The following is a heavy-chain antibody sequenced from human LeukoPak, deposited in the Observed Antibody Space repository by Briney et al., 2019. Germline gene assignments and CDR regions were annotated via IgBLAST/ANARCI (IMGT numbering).Heavy chain of an antibody. D-gene: IGHD3-22*01. CDR2: IYYTGST. CDR1: GGSISSGGHS. CDR3: AREVWYYDSSGYYLPTGNWFDP. Sequence: SETLSLTCAVSGGSISSGGHSWSWIRQPPGKGLEWIGYIYYTGSTYYNPSLKSRVTISVDTSKNQFSLKLSSVTAADTAVYYCAREVWYYDSSGYYLPTGNWFDPWGQGTLVTVSS. J-gene: IGHJ5*02. V-gene: IGHV4-30-4*07.